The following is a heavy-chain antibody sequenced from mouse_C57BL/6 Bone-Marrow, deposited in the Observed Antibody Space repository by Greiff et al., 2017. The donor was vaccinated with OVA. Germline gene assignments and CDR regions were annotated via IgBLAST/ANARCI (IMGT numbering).Heavy chain of an antibody. J-gene: IGHJ1*03. CDR3: AREGLRYWYFDV. CDR2: ISSGGSYT. CDR1: GFTFSSYG. D-gene: IGHD1-1*01. V-gene: IGHV5-6*02. Sequence: EVKLVESGGDLVKPGGSLKLSCAASGFTFSSYGMSWVRQTPDKRLEWVATISSGGSYTYYPDSVKGRFTISRDNAKNTLYLQMSSLKSEDTAMYYCAREGLRYWYFDVWGTGTTVTVSS.